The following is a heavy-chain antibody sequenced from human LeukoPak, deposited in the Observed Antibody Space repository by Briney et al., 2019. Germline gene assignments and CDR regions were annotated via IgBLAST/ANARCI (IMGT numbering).Heavy chain of an antibody. CDR2: IDTNTGNP. V-gene: IGHV7-4-1*02. J-gene: IGHJ3*01. CDR3: ARDGYGDDAFDF. Sequence: TSVKVSCKASGYTFTNNYAMNWVRQAPGQGLEWMGWIDTNTGNPTYAQGFTGRFVFSLATSVSTAYLQISSLKAEDTAVYYCARDGYGDDAFDFWGQGTMVTVS. CDR1: GYTFTNNYA. D-gene: IGHD4-17*01.